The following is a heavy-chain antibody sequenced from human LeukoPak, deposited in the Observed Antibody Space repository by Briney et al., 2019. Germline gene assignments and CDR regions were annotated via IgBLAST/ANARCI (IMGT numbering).Heavy chain of an antibody. CDR3: ARDERQLFSPGAYFDY. J-gene: IGHJ4*02. Sequence: GGSLRLSCAVSVFSFSSYSMSCVRLAPGKGLEWVASIKHDASEKHYVDSVKGRFTLSRDNSKNSLYLQMGSLRAEDAAVYYCARDERQLFSPGAYFDYWGKGILVTVSS. CDR2: IKHDASEK. CDR1: VFSFSSYS. D-gene: IGHD5-18*01. V-gene: IGHV3-7*05.